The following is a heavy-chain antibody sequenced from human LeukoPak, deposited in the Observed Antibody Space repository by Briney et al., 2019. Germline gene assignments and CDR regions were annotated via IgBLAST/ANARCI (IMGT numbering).Heavy chain of an antibody. CDR1: GGSISSYY. J-gene: IGHJ4*02. D-gene: IGHD5-18*01. Sequence: SETLSLTCTVSGGSISSYYWSWIRQPPGKGLEWIGYIYYSGSTNYNPSLKIRVTISVDTSKNQFSLKLSSVTAADTAVYYCARHSPYIYGETAPFDYWGQGTLVTVSS. CDR3: ARHSPYIYGETAPFDY. CDR2: IYYSGST. V-gene: IGHV4-59*08.